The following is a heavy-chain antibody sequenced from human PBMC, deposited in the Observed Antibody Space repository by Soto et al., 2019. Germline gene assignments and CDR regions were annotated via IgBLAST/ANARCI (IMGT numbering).Heavy chain of an antibody. J-gene: IGHJ6*02. CDR1: GIPVSSNY. CDR3: ARDGPYYYASRMDV. D-gene: IGHD3-10*01. V-gene: IGHV3-53*04. CDR2: LHSGGDT. Sequence: EVQLVESGGGLVQPGGSPRLSCVASGIPVSSNYMTWVRQAPGKGLEWVSVLHSGGDTYYTNSVKGRFTISRHDSTNTLYLQMNSLTPEDTAVYYCARDGPYYYASRMDVWGQGTTVTVSS.